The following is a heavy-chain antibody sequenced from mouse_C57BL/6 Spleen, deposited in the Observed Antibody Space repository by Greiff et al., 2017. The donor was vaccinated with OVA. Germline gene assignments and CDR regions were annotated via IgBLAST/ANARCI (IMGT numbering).Heavy chain of an antibody. Sequence: QVQLQQPGAELVKPGASVKLSCKASGYTFTSYWMQWVKQRPGQGLEWIGEIDPSDSYTNYNQKFKGKATLTVDTSSSTAYMQLSSLTSEDSAVYYCARSRTVVGFDYWGQGTTLTVSS. V-gene: IGHV1-50*01. CDR1: GYTFTSYW. CDR2: IDPSDSYT. D-gene: IGHD1-1*01. CDR3: ARSRTVVGFDY. J-gene: IGHJ2*01.